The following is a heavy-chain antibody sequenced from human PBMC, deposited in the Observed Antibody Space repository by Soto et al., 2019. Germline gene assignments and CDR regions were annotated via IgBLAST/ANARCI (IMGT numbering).Heavy chain of an antibody. CDR2: VYHSGST. J-gene: IGHJ4*02. V-gene: IGHV4-30-2*01. Sequence: LTCAVSGGSISSGGYSWSWIRQPPGKGLEWIGYVYHSGSTYYNPSLKSRVTISVDRSKNQFSLKLSSVTAADTAVYFCARVPDTALAPDYCGQRTLVTVSS. D-gene: IGHD5-18*01. CDR1: GGSISSGGYS. CDR3: ARVPDTALAPDY.